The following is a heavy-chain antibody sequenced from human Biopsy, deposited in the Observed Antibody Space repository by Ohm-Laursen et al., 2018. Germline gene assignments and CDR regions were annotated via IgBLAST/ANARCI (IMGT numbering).Heavy chain of an antibody. Sequence: SLRLSCVASGFTFSSYGMSWVRQAPGKGLEWVSVLSGSGGTTYYADSVKGRFTISRDNSKNTLYLQMNSLTAEGTAVYYCAKTFHGSSFLYDYWGQGTLVTVSS. CDR2: LSGSGGTT. CDR1: GFTFSSYG. D-gene: IGHD2-15*01. CDR3: AKTFHGSSFLYDY. V-gene: IGHV3-23*01. J-gene: IGHJ4*02.